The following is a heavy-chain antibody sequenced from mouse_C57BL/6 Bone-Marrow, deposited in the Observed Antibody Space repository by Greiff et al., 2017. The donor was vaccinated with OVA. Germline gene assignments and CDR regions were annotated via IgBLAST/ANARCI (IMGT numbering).Heavy chain of an antibody. D-gene: IGHD1-1*01. CDR1: GYTFTSYW. Sequence: QVQLKQPGAELVMPGASVKLSCKASGYTFTSYWMHWVKQRPGQGLEWIGEIDPSDSYTNYNQKFKGKSTLTVDKSSSTAYMQLSSLTSEDSAVYYCATKSHYGSSYYYAMDYWGQGTSVTVSS. J-gene: IGHJ4*01. CDR3: ATKSHYGSSYYYAMDY. CDR2: IDPSDSYT. V-gene: IGHV1-69*01.